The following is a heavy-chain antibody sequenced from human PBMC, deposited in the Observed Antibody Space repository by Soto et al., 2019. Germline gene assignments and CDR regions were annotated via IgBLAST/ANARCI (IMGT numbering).Heavy chain of an antibody. CDR3: ARDGRIFGVVLSWFDP. D-gene: IGHD3-3*01. V-gene: IGHV1-18*01. CDR1: GYTFTSYG. J-gene: IGHJ5*02. CDR2: ISAYNGNT. Sequence: ASVTVSCKASGYTFTSYGIIWVRQAPGQGLEWMGWISAYNGNTNYAQKLQGRVTMTTDTSTSTAYMELRSLRSDDTAVYYCARDGRIFGVVLSWFDPWGQGTLVTVSS.